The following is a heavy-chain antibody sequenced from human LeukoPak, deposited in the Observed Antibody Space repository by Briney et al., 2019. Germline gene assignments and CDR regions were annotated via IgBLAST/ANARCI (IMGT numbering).Heavy chain of an antibody. Sequence: GGSLRLSCAASGFTFSSYSMNWVRQAPGKGLEWVSSISSSSSYIYYADSVKGRFTISRDNSENTLYLQMNRLRAEDTAVYYCAKRSGYYEDYWGQGTLVTVSS. CDR3: AKRSGYYEDY. CDR2: ISSSSSYI. CDR1: GFTFSSYS. J-gene: IGHJ4*02. D-gene: IGHD3-22*01. V-gene: IGHV3-21*01.